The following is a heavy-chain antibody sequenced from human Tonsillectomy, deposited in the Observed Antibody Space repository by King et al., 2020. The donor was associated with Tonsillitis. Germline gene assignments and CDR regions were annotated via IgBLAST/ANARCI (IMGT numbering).Heavy chain of an antibody. CDR2: ISGSGGST. CDR1: GFTFSSYA. Sequence: EVQLVESGGGLVQPGGSLRLSCAASGFTFSSYAMSWVRQAPGKGLEWVSAISGSGGSTYYADSVKGRFTISRDNSKNTLYLQMNSLRAEDTAVYYCAKDSPRYYDILTESFDYWGQGTLVTVSS. D-gene: IGHD3-9*01. J-gene: IGHJ4*02. CDR3: AKDSPRYYDILTESFDY. V-gene: IGHV3-23*04.